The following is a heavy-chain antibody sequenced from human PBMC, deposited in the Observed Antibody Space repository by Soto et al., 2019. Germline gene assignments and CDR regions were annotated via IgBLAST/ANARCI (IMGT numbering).Heavy chain of an antibody. Sequence: SETLSLTCTVSGGSISSYYWSWIRQPPGKGLEWIGYIYYSGSTNYNPSLKSRVTISVDTSKNQFSRKLSSVTAADTAVYYCARQGSSGYYYFDYWGQGTLVTVSS. V-gene: IGHV4-59*08. D-gene: IGHD3-22*01. J-gene: IGHJ4*02. CDR1: GGSISSYY. CDR2: IYYSGST. CDR3: ARQGSSGYYYFDY.